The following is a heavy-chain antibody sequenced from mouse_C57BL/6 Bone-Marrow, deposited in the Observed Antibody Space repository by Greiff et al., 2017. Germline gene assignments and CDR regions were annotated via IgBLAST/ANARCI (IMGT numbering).Heavy chain of an antibody. CDR3: ARWGLPNYSNFYDAMDY. CDR1: GYTFTSYG. CDR2: IYPRSGNT. D-gene: IGHD2-5*01. J-gene: IGHJ4*01. Sequence: QVQLQQSGAELARPGASVKLSCKASGYTFTSYGISWVKQRTGQGLEWIGEIYPRSGNTYYNETFKGKATLTADKASSTAYMELRSLTSEDSAVYVCARWGLPNYSNFYDAMDYWGQGTSVTVSS. V-gene: IGHV1-81*01.